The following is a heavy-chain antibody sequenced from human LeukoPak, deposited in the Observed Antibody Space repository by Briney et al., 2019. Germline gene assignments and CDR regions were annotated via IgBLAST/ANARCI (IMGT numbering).Heavy chain of an antibody. CDR3: ARGGRFGESLTY. V-gene: IGHV4-34*01. Sequence: RTSETLSLTCAVYGGSFSGYYWSWIRRPPGKGLEWIGEINHSGSTNYNPSLKSRVTISVDTSKNQFSLKLSSVTAADTAVYYCARGGRFGESLTYWGQGTLVTVSS. D-gene: IGHD3-10*01. CDR2: INHSGST. CDR1: GGSFSGYY. J-gene: IGHJ4*02.